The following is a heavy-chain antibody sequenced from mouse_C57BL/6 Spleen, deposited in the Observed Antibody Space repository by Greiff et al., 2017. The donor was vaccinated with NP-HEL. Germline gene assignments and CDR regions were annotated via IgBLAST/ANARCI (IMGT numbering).Heavy chain of an antibody. CDR1: GYTFTSYW. J-gene: IGHJ2*01. CDR2: IHPSDSDT. D-gene: IGHD2-3*01. Sequence: QVQLKQPGAELVKPGASVKVSCKASGYTFTSYWMHWVKQRPGQGLEWIGRIHPSDSDTNYNQKFKGKATLTVDKSSSTAYMQLSSLTSEDSAVYYCAICDGYYVSYFDYWGQGTTLTVSS. V-gene: IGHV1-74*01. CDR3: AICDGYYVSYFDY.